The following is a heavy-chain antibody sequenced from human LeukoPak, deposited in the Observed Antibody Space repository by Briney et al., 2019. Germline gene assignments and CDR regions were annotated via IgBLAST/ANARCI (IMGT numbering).Heavy chain of an antibody. V-gene: IGHV3-30-3*01. Sequence: GRSLRLSCAASGFTFSSYAMHWVRQAPGKGLEWVAVISYDGSNKYYADSVKGRFTIPRDNSKNTLYLQMNSLRAEDTAVYYCARSPRGNSSGWYNWFDPWGQGTLVTVSS. D-gene: IGHD6-19*01. CDR3: ARSPRGNSSGWYNWFDP. CDR2: ISYDGSNK. CDR1: GFTFSSYA. J-gene: IGHJ5*02.